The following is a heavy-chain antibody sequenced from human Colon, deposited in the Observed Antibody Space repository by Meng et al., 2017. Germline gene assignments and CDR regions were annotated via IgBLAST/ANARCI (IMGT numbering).Heavy chain of an antibody. CDR3: ARDGGHRADS. CDR2: LDSDGNST. J-gene: IGHJ4*02. D-gene: IGHD2-15*01. CDR1: GGPLGMCW. V-gene: IGHV3-74*01. Sequence: EVPLVAARAAQGQPGGCLCSACAVAGGPLGMCWMRWVRQAPGKGLVWISRLDSDGNSTSYADSVKGRFTISRDNAKHTLYLQMNSLRAEYTAVYYCARDGGHRADSWGQGTLVTVSS.